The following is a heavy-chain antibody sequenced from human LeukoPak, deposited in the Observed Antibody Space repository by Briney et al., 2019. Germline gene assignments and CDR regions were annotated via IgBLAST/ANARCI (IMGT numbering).Heavy chain of an antibody. V-gene: IGHV3-21*01. J-gene: IGHJ4*02. Sequence: GGSLRLSCAASGFTFTSYTMNWVRQAPGKGLEWVSSISSSSSYIYYADSVKGRFTISRDNAKSSLYLQMNSLRAEDTAVYYCARDLYCGGDCYPYYFDYWGQGTLVTVSS. CDR3: ARDLYCGGDCYPYYFDY. CDR1: GFTFTSYT. D-gene: IGHD2-21*02. CDR2: ISSSSSYI.